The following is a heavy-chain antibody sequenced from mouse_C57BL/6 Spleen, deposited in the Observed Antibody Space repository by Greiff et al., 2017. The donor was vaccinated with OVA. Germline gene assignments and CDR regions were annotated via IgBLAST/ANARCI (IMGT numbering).Heavy chain of an antibody. CDR2: INPSSGYT. CDR3: ARFGDYYGSSYGYAMDD. V-gene: IGHV1-7*01. J-gene: IGHJ4*01. CDR1: GYTFTSYW. Sequence: QVQLQQSGAELAKPGASVKLSCKASGYTFTSYWMHWVKQRPGQGLEWIGYINPSSGYTKYNQKFKDKATLTADQSSSTAYMQLSSLTYEDSAVYYCARFGDYYGSSYGYAMDDWGQGTSVTVSS. D-gene: IGHD1-1*01.